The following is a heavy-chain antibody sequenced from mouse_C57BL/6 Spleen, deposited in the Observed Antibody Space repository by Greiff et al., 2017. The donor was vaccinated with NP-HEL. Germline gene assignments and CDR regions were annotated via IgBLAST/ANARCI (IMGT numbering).Heavy chain of an antibody. CDR3: ARTSGTWYFDY. J-gene: IGHJ2*01. CDR1: GYTFTSYW. D-gene: IGHD4-1*01. V-gene: IGHV1-69*01. CDR2: IDPSDSYT. Sequence: QVQLQQSGAELVMPGASVKLSCKASGYTFTSYWMHWVKQRPGQGLEWIGEIDPSDSYTNYNQKFKGKSTLTVDKSSSTAYMQLSSLTSEDSAVYYCARTSGTWYFDYWGQGTTLTVSS.